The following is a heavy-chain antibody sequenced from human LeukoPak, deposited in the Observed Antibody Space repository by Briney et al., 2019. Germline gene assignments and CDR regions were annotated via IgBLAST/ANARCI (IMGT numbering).Heavy chain of an antibody. Sequence: GESLKISCKASGYSFITYWIGWVRQMPGQGLEWMGVIYPGDSDTRYSPSFQGQVTISADRSISIAYLQWSSLKASDTAMYYCARLSGSGWFPLFWGQGTLVTVSS. CDR1: GYSFITYW. CDR3: ARLSGSGWFPLF. J-gene: IGHJ4*02. CDR2: IYPGDSDT. V-gene: IGHV5-51*01. D-gene: IGHD6-19*01.